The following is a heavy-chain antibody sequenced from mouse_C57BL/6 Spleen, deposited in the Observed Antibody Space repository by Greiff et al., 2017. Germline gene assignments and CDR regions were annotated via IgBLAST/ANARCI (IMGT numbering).Heavy chain of an antibody. CDR2: FTYDGSST. Sequence: EVKLVESEGGLVQPGSSMKLSCTASGFTFSDYYMAWVRQVPEKGLEWVAHFTYDGSSTYYLASLKSRFIISSDNAKNILYLQMSMLKSEDTATYYCARTYNFSSSPNWYFDVWGTGTTVTVSS. V-gene: IGHV5-16*01. CDR1: GFTFSDYY. CDR3: ARTYNFSSSPNWYFDV. D-gene: IGHD1-1*01. J-gene: IGHJ1*03.